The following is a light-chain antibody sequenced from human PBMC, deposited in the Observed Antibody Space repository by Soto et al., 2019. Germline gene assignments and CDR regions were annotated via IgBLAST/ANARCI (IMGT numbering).Light chain of an antibody. Sequence: EIVLTQSPATLSLSPGERATLSCRASQSVSSYLAWYQQKPGQAPRLLIYDASNRATGIPARFSGSGSGTDFTLTISSLDPEDFALYYCQQRSNWPSITFGQGTPLEIK. V-gene: IGKV3-11*01. CDR3: QQRSNWPSIT. CDR2: DAS. CDR1: QSVSSY. J-gene: IGKJ5*01.